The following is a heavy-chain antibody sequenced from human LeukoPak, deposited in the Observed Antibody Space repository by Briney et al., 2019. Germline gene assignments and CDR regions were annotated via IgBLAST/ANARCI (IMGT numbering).Heavy chain of an antibody. CDR3: AGEYCSSTSCLGNYYYGMDV. V-gene: IGHV1-69*04. J-gene: IGHJ6*02. CDR1: GGTFSSYA. CDR2: IIPIFGIA. Sequence: SVKVSCKASGGTFSSYAISWVRQAPGQGLEWMGRIIPIFGIANYAQKFQGRVTITADKSTSTAYMELSSLRSEDTAVYYCAGEYCSSTSCLGNYYYGMDVWGQGTTVTVSS. D-gene: IGHD2-2*01.